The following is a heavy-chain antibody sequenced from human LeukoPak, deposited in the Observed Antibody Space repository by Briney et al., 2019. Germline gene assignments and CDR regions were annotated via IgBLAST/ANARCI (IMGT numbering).Heavy chain of an antibody. CDR1: GFSFSSFA. J-gene: IGHJ3*02. V-gene: IGHV3-23*01. Sequence: GGSLRLSCATSGFSFSSFAMTWVRQAPGKGLEWVSTVSGSGVSTYYTDSMKGRFTISRDNSKNTLYLQINSLRAEDTAVYYCARLRGYSYGLGAFDIWGQGTMVTVSS. CDR2: VSGSGVST. CDR3: ARLRGYSYGLGAFDI. D-gene: IGHD5-18*01.